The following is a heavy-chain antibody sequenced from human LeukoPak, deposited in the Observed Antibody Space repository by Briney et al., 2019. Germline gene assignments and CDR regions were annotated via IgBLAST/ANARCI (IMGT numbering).Heavy chain of an antibody. CDR2: IYYSGST. J-gene: IGHJ4*02. CDR1: GGSFSGYY. CDR3: ASSSGYSYSLDY. Sequence: PSETLSLTCAVYGGSFSGYYWSWIRQPPGKGLEWIGYIYYSGSTNYNPSLKSRVTISVDTSKNQFSLKLSSVTAADTAVYYCASSSGYSYSLDYWGQGTLVTVSS. V-gene: IGHV4-59*01. D-gene: IGHD5-18*01.